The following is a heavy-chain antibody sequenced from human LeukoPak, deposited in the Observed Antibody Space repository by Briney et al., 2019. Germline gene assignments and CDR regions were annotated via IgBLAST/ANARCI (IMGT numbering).Heavy chain of an antibody. CDR2: MSGSAGLT. D-gene: IGHD6-6*01. J-gene: IGHJ6*03. Sequence: GGSLRLSCAASGFTFSNFAMSWVRQAPGKGLEWVSTMSGSAGLTYYADFVKGRFTISRENSENTLYLQLNNLRAEDTAVYYCAKPAGEEQGAARRVYYYMDVWGKGTTVTVSS. CDR1: GFTFSNFA. CDR3: AKPAGEEQGAARRVYYYMDV. V-gene: IGHV3-23*01.